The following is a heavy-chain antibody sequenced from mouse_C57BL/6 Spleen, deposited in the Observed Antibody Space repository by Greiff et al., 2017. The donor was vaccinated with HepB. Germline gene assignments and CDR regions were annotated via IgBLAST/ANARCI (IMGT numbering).Heavy chain of an antibody. J-gene: IGHJ4*01. CDR2: IRSKSNNYAT. D-gene: IGHD3-2*02. V-gene: IGHV10-1*01. Sequence: DVHLVESGGGLVQPKGSLKLSCAASGFSFNTYAMNWVRQAPGKGLEWVARIRSKSNNYATYYADSVKDRFTISRDDSESMLYLQMNNLKTEDTAMYYCVRQTAQATGYYAMDYWGQGTSVTVSS. CDR1: GFSFNTYA. CDR3: VRQTAQATGYYAMDY.